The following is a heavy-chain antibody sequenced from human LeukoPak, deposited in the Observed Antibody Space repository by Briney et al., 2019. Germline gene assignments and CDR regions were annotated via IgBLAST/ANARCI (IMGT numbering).Heavy chain of an antibody. Sequence: SETLSLTCTVSGGSISSYYWSWIRQPPGKGLEWIGNIYDSGSTNYNPSLKSRVTISVDTSKNQCSLKLSSVTAADTAVYYCAGQSISGSSLSYFDYWGQGTMVNVSS. CDR2: IYDSGST. CDR1: GGSISSYY. D-gene: IGHD3-22*01. J-gene: IGHJ4*02. CDR3: AGQSISGSSLSYFDY. V-gene: IGHV4-59*01.